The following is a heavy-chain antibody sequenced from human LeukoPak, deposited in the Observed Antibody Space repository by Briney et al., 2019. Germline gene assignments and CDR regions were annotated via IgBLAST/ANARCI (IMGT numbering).Heavy chain of an antibody. CDR3: AKGSSYYSNSYIDY. V-gene: IGHV3-23*01. J-gene: IGHJ4*02. Sequence: GGSLRLSCAASGFTFSSYAMSWVRQAPGKGLEWVSAISGSGTRTFYADSVKGRCTISRDNSKNTLYPQMNSLRAEDTAVYYCAKGSSYYSNSYIDYWGQGTLVTVSS. CDR2: ISGSGTRT. D-gene: IGHD3-22*01. CDR1: GFTFSSYA.